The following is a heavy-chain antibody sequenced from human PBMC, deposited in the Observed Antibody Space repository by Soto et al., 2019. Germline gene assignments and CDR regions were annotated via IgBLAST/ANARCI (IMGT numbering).Heavy chain of an antibody. Sequence: ASETLSLTCAVSGGSISSGFYSWSWIRQPPGQGLEWIGYIYNSGNTYYNPSLTSRVTISVDRSQNHFSLKLTSVTAADTAVYYCARGSDGVWNWFDPWGQGTQVTVSS. CDR3: ARGSDGVWNWFDP. D-gene: IGHD2-21*02. CDR1: GGSISSGFYS. J-gene: IGHJ5*02. CDR2: IYNSGNT. V-gene: IGHV4-30-2*01.